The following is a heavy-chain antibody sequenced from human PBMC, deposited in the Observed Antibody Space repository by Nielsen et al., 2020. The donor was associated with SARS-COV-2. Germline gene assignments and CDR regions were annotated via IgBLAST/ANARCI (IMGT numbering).Heavy chain of an antibody. J-gene: IGHJ6*02. Sequence: WVRQAPGQRLEWMGWINAGNGNTKYSQNFQGRVTITRDTSASTAYMELSSLRSEDTAVYYCATASRITIFGVVQMAYYYGMDVWGQGTTVTVSS. CDR2: INAGNGNT. D-gene: IGHD3-3*01. CDR3: ATASRITIFGVVQMAYYYGMDV. V-gene: IGHV1-3*01.